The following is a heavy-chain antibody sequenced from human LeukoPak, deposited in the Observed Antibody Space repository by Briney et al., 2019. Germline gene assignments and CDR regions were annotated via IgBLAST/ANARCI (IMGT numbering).Heavy chain of an antibody. V-gene: IGHV3-21*01. CDR1: GFTFSSYS. CDR3: ARDGESDAFDI. J-gene: IGHJ3*02. D-gene: IGHD3-10*01. Sequence: GGSLRLSCAASGFTFSSYSMNWVRQAPGKGLEWVSSISSSSSYIYYADSVKGRFTISRGNAKNSLYLQMNSLRAEDTAVYYCARDGESDAFDIWGQGTMVTVSS. CDR2: ISSSSSYI.